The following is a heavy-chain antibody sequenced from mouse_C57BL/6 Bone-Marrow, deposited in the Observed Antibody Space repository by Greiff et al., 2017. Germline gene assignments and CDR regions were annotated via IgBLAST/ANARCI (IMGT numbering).Heavy chain of an antibody. CDR1: GFTFTDYY. Sequence: DVMLVESGGGLVQPGGSLSLSCAASGFTFTDYYMSWVRQPPGKALEWLGFIRNKANGYTTEYSASVKGRFTISRDNSQSIIYLQMNALRAEDSATYYCARASTVVARDYYAMDYWGQGTSVTVSS. CDR2: IRNKANGYTT. J-gene: IGHJ4*01. V-gene: IGHV7-3*01. CDR3: ARASTVVARDYYAMDY. D-gene: IGHD1-1*01.